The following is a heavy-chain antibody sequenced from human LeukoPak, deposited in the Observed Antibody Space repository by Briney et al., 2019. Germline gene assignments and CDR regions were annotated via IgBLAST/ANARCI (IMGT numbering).Heavy chain of an antibody. Sequence: SVKVSCKASGGAFSSYAISWVRQAPGQGLEWMGRIIPILGIANYAQKFQGRVTITADKSTSTAYMELSSLRSEDTAVYYCARDGVYDRLGSDYWGQGTLVTVSS. D-gene: IGHD6-13*01. J-gene: IGHJ4*02. CDR2: IIPILGIA. CDR1: GGAFSSYA. CDR3: ARDGVYDRLGSDY. V-gene: IGHV1-69*04.